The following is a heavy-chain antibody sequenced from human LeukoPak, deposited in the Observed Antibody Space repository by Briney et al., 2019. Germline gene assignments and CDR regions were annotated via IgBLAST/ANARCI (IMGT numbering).Heavy chain of an antibody. V-gene: IGHV3-21*01. CDR1: GFTFSSYS. J-gene: IGHJ5*02. Sequence: GGSLRLSCAASGFTFSSYSMNRVRQAPGKGLEWVSSISSSSSYIYYADSVKGRFTISRDNAKNSLYLQMNSLRAEDTAVYYCARAPGNWFDPWGQGTLVTVSS. CDR2: ISSSSSYI. CDR3: ARAPGNWFDP.